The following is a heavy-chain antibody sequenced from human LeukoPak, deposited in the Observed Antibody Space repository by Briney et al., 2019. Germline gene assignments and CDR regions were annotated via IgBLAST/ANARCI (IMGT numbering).Heavy chain of an antibody. D-gene: IGHD3-16*01. CDR2: IFHSGST. CDR3: VREGGEASFDY. V-gene: IGHV4-4*02. J-gene: IGHJ4*02. CDR1: GGSISVTNW. Sequence: PSETLSLTCAVSGGSISVTNWWNWVRQPPGKGLEWVGEIFHSGSTNYNPSLKRRITMSVDKFKNQVSLKLTSVAAGDTAVYYCVREGGEASFDYWGQGTLVTVSS.